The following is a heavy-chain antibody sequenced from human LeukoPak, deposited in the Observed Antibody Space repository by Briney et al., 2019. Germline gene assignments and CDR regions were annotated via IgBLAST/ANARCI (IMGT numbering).Heavy chain of an antibody. CDR1: SGSISSYY. J-gene: IGHJ4*02. V-gene: IGHV4-59*01. D-gene: IGHD6-13*01. Sequence: PSETLSLTCTVSSGSISSYYWSWTRQPPGKRLEWIGYVYFTGSTNYNPSLESRVTISVDTSKNQFSLKPRSVTAADTAVYYCARSHSGYSSSWYVSHCDYWGQGTLVTVSS. CDR3: ARSHSGYSSSWYVSHCDY. CDR2: VYFTGST.